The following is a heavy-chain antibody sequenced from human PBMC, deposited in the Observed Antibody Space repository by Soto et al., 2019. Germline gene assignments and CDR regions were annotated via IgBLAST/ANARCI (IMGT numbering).Heavy chain of an antibody. CDR3: AHRVLRTVFGLVTTTAIYFDF. V-gene: IGHV2-5*02. CDR1: GFSLTTSGVG. CDR2: IYWDDDK. J-gene: IGHJ4*02. D-gene: IGHD3-3*01. Sequence: QITLKESGPTVVKPTETLTLTCTFSGFSLTTSGVGVGWVRQSPGKAPEWLALIYWDDDKRYSTSLKRRLTITKDTSKSQVVLTMANVDPADTATYYCAHRVLRTVFGLVTTTAIYFDFWGQGTPVVVSS.